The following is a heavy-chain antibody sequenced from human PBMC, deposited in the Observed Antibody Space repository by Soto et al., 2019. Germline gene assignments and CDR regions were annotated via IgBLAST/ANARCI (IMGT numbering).Heavy chain of an antibody. CDR3: ARGVYYDSSGYYYFY. D-gene: IGHD3-22*01. CDR2: IIPLFGTA. V-gene: IGHV1-69*13. J-gene: IGHJ4*02. CDR1: GGTFSTYG. Sequence: SVKVSCKASGGTFSTYGIDWVRQAPGQGLEWMGGIIPLFGTAKYAQNFQGRITITADESTNTAYMELRSLRSQDTAVYYCARGVYYDSSGYYYFYWGQGTMVTVYS.